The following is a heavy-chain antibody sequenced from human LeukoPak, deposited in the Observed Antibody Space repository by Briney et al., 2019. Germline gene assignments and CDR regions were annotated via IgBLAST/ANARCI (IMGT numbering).Heavy chain of an antibody. D-gene: IGHD2-2*02. CDR1: GGSISSSSYY. CDR3: ARSRKNDCSSTSCYTDY. CDR2: IYYSGST. Sequence: SETLSLTCTVSGGSISSSSYYWGWIRQPPGKGLEWIGSIYYSGSTYYNPSLKGRVTISVDTSKNHFSLKVSSVTAADTAVYYCARSRKNDCSSTSCYTDYWGQGTLVTVSS. V-gene: IGHV4-39*02. J-gene: IGHJ4*02.